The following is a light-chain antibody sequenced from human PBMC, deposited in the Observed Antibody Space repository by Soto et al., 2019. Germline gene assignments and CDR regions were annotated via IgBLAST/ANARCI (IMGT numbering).Light chain of an antibody. J-gene: IGKJ1*01. Sequence: EIVLTQSPDTLSLSPGERATISCRASQSVSKNYLAWYQQKPGQAPRVLIYSASNRATGIPDRFSGSGSGTDFTLTISRLEPEDFAVYYCHQYGSSPTFGQGTKVEIK. CDR2: SAS. CDR1: QSVSKNY. V-gene: IGKV3-20*01. CDR3: HQYGSSPT.